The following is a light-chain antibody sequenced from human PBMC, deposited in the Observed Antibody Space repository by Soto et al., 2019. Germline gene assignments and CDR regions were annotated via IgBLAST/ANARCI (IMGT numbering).Light chain of an antibody. CDR3: QQYGSSPGT. V-gene: IGKV3-20*01. Sequence: EIVLTQSPGTLSLSPGERATLSCRASQSVSSSYLAWYQQKPGQATRLLIYGASSRATGIPDRFSGSGSGTDFTLTISRLEPEDFAVYYCQQYGSSPGTFGHGTKLEIK. CDR2: GAS. J-gene: IGKJ2*01. CDR1: QSVSSSY.